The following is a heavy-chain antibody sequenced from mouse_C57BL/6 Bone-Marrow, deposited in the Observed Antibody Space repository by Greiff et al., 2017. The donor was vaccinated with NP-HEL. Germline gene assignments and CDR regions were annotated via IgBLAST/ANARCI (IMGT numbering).Heavy chain of an antibody. D-gene: IGHD2-1*01. Sequence: AQLQQSGAELARPGASVKLSCKASGYTFTSYGISWVKQRTGQGLEWIGEIYPRSGNTYYNEKFKGKATLTADKSSSTAYMELRSLTSEDSAVYFCARRGLYYGFDYWGQGTTLTVSS. CDR3: ARRGLYYGFDY. CDR1: GYTFTSYG. CDR2: IYPRSGNT. V-gene: IGHV1-81*01. J-gene: IGHJ2*01.